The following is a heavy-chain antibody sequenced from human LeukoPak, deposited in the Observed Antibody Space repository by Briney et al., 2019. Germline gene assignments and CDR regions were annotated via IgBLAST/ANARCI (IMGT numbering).Heavy chain of an antibody. J-gene: IGHJ4*02. CDR2: ISSGGSTI. CDR1: EFTFSNYE. V-gene: IGHV3-48*03. Sequence: GGSLRLSCAASEFTFSNYEMNWVRQAPGKGLEWVSYISSGGSTIYYADSVKDRFTISRDNAKKSLYLQMNSLRAEDKAVYYCARDPNYGSGSYAEYWGQGTLVTVSS. D-gene: IGHD3-10*01. CDR3: ARDPNYGSGSYAEY.